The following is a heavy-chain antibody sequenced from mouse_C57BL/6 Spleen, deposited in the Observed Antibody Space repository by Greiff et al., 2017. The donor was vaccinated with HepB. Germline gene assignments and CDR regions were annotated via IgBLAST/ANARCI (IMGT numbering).Heavy chain of an antibody. CDR2: IWSGGST. D-gene: IGHD2-1*01. CDR1: GFSLTSYG. V-gene: IGHV2-2*01. J-gene: IGHJ3*01. Sequence: QVQLQQSGPGLVQPSQSLSITCTVSGFSLTSYGVHWVRQSPGKGLEWLGVIWSGGSTYYTAPFISRLRISKDNSHSQVFFKMNSLQADETAIYYGASHYGNYEAWFAYWGQGTLVTVSA. CDR3: ASHYGNYEAWFAY.